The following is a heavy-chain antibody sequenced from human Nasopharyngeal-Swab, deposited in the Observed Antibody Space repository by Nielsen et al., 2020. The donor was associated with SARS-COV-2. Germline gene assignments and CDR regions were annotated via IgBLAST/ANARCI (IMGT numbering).Heavy chain of an antibody. CDR1: GDSVSSNSAA. CDR2: TYYRSKWYN. D-gene: IGHD2-15*01. J-gene: IGHJ6*03. CDR3: ARQIGYCSGGSCYDYTDV. V-gene: IGHV6-1*01. Sequence: SQTLSLTCAISGDSVSSNSAAWDWIRQSPSRGLEWLGRTYYRSKWYNDYAVSVKSRITINPDTSKNQFSLQLNSVTPEDTAVYYCARQIGYCSGGSCYDYTDVWGKGTTVTVSS.